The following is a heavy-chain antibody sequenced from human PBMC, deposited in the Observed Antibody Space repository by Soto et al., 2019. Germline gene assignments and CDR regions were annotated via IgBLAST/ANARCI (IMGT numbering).Heavy chain of an antibody. D-gene: IGHD3-10*01. J-gene: IGHJ6*03. CDR3: SRARGYYGSGRPLWNSYYYMDV. CDR1: GGSFSGYY. CDR2: NNHSGST. V-gene: IGHV4-34*01. Sequence: PSETLSLTCAVYGGSFSGYYWSWIRQPPGKGLEWIGENNHSGSTNYNPSLKSRVTISVDTSKNQFSLKLSSVTAADTAVYYCSRARGYYGSGRPLWNSYYYMDVWGKGTTVTVSS.